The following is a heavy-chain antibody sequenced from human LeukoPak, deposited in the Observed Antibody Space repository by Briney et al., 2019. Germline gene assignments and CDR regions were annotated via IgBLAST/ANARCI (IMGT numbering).Heavy chain of an antibody. CDR3: VGDDTGFDP. Sequence: PSETLSLTCAVSGASISSYSCWSWIRQPAGKGLEWIGRVFTSGSSDYNPSLKSRVTMSLDTSKNQFSLKLTSVTAADTAVYYCVGDDTGFDPWGQGILVSVSS. CDR2: VFTSGSS. V-gene: IGHV4-4*07. J-gene: IGHJ5*02. CDR1: GASISSYSC.